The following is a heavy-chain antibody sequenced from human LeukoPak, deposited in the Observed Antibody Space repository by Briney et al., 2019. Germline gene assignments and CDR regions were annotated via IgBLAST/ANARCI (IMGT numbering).Heavy chain of an antibody. Sequence: GGSLRLSCAASGFTFSSYGMHWVRQAPGKGLEWVAVISYDGGNKYYADSVKGRFTISRDNAKNTLYLQMNSLRVEDTAVHYCAKLIRRWLQLGDCWGQGTLVTVSS. CDR2: ISYDGGNK. J-gene: IGHJ4*02. CDR1: GFTFSSYG. V-gene: IGHV3-33*05. D-gene: IGHD5-24*01. CDR3: AKLIRRWLQLGDC.